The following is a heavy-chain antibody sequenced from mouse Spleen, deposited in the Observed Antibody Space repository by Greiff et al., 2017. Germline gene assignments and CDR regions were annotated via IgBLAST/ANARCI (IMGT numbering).Heavy chain of an antibody. CDR3: ARNRGYYYGSSYPFAY. D-gene: IGHD1-1*01. Sequence: VQLKESGPELVKPGASVKMSCKASGYTLTDYNMHWVKQSHGKSLEWIGYINPNNGGTSYNQKFKGKATLTVNKSSSTAYMELRSLTSEDSAVYYCARNRGYYYGSSYPFAYWGQGTLVTVSA. V-gene: IGHV1-22*01. CDR1: GYTLTDYN. J-gene: IGHJ3*01. CDR2: INPNNGGT.